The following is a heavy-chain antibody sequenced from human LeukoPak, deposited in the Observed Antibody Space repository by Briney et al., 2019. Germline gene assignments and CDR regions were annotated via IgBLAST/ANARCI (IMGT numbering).Heavy chain of an antibody. Sequence: PSETLSLTCTISGDSFSRNTYSWGWIRPPPGKGLVWIGSIYYTGRAFYNPSLKRRVTISVDTSKNQFSLKLSSVTAADTAVYYCARRGSMGGSFVGAFDIWGQGTMVTVSS. CDR1: GDSFSRNTYS. V-gene: IGHV4-39*01. CDR3: ARRGSMGGSFVGAFDI. D-gene: IGHD1-26*01. CDR2: IYYTGRA. J-gene: IGHJ3*02.